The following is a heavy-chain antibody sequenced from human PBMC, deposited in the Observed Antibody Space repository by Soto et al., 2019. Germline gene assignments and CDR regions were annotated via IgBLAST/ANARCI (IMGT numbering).Heavy chain of an antibody. D-gene: IGHD1-7*01. CDR3: ATVRHNWNFNWFDP. J-gene: IGHJ5*02. CDR1: GYTFTSYD. CDR2: MNPNSGNT. Sequence: ASVKVSCKASGYTFTSYDINWVRQATGQGLEWMGWMNPNSGNTGYAQKLQGRVTMTRNTSISTAYMELSSLRSEDTAVYYCATVRHNWNFNWFDPWGQGTLVTVSS. V-gene: IGHV1-8*01.